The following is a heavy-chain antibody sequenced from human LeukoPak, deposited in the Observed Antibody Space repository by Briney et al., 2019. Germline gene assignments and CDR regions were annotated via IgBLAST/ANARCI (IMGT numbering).Heavy chain of an antibody. Sequence: GGSLRLSCAASGFTFSSYGMSWVRQAPGKGLEWVAFIRYDGNDKYYAQSVKGRFTISRDTSRNTLYLQMNSLRLEDTAIYYCAKDLMRDRWFGESWGQGTLVTVSS. J-gene: IGHJ5*02. D-gene: IGHD3-10*01. CDR1: GFTFSSYG. CDR2: IRYDGNDK. CDR3: AKDLMRDRWFGES. V-gene: IGHV3-30*02.